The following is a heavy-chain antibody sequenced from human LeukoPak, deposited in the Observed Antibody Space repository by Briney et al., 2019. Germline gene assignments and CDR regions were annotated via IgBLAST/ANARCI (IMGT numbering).Heavy chain of an antibody. Sequence: PGGSLRLSCAASGFTVSSNYMSWVRQAPGKGLEWVSVIYSGGSTYYADSVKGRFTISRDNSKNTLYLQMNSLRAEDTAVYYCARERATVYYYYYGMDVWGQGTTVTVSS. J-gene: IGHJ6*02. V-gene: IGHV3-53*01. CDR2: IYSGGST. CDR1: GFTVSSNY. CDR3: ARERATVYYYYYGMDV. D-gene: IGHD1-1*01.